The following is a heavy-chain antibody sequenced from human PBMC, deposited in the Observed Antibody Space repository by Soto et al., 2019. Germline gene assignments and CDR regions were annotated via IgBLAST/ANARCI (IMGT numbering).Heavy chain of an antibody. D-gene: IGHD3-22*01. V-gene: IGHV3-21*01. CDR2: ISSSSSYI. CDR3: ARAKTLSHDSSGYLKGTEPTYGMDV. CDR1: GFTFSSYS. Sequence: EVQLVESGGGLVKPGGSLRLSCAASGFTFSSYSMNWVRQAPGKGLEWVSSISSSSSYIYYADSVKGRFTISRDNAKNARYLQMNILRAEDTAVYYCARAKTLSHDSSGYLKGTEPTYGMDVWGQGTTVTVSS. J-gene: IGHJ6*02.